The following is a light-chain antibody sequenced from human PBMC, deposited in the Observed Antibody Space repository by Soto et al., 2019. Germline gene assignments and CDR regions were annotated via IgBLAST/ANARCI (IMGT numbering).Light chain of an antibody. Sequence: EIVLTQSPGTLSLSPGERATLSCRASQSVSNNYLAWYQQKPGQAPRLLIYGASNRATGIPARFSGSGSETDFTLTISSLEPEDSAVYYCQQRSNWPSPTFGGGTKVDIK. CDR2: GAS. CDR3: QQRSNWPSPT. CDR1: QSVSNNY. V-gene: IGKV3-11*01. J-gene: IGKJ4*01.